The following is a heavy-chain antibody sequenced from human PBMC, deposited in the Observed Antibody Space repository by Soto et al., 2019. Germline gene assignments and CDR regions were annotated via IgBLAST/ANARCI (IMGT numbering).Heavy chain of an antibody. CDR1: GFTVGSNY. CDR3: ARSTYYDILTGSYYYYAMDV. D-gene: IGHD3-9*01. V-gene: IGHV3-53*01. J-gene: IGHJ6*02. CDR2: IYSEGTP. Sequence: EVQLVESGGGLTQPGVSLRLSCAASGFTVGSNYMSWVRQAPGKGLEWVSVIYSEGTPYCADSVKGRFTISSENSNNTLYLHMNNLRAEDTAVYYCARSTYYDILTGSYYYYAMDVWGQGTTVTVSS.